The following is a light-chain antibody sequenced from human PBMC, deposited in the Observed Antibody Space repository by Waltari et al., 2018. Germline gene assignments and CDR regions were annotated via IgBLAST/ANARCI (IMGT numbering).Light chain of an antibody. V-gene: IGLV2-14*03. CDR2: DVS. Sequence: QSALTQPASVSGSPGQSITISCTGPRSPVGGYNYVSWYQQTPGKAPKLMIYDVSNRPSGVSKRFSGSKSGNTASLTISGLQAEDEADYYCSSYTSSSPVVFGGGTKLTVL. CDR1: RSPVGGYNY. CDR3: SSYTSSSPVV. J-gene: IGLJ2*01.